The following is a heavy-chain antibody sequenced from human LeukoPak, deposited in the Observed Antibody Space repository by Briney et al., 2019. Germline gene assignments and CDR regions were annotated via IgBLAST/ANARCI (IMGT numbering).Heavy chain of an antibody. CDR1: SGSINNYY. Sequence: SETLSLTCTVSSGSINNYYWSWIRQTPGKGLEWIGYILSSGSTNYNPSVKSRVIISVDTSKNQLSLKLSSVTAADTAVYYCARTNQISETAFDIWGQGTMVIVSS. CDR2: ILSSGST. D-gene: IGHD1-14*01. J-gene: IGHJ3*02. V-gene: IGHV4-59*01. CDR3: ARTNQISETAFDI.